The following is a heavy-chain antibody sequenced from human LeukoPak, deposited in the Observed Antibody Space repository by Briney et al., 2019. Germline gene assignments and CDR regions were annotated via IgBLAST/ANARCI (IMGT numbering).Heavy chain of an antibody. CDR3: ARGQSSYDYVWGSYRPRHFDY. CDR2: INHSGST. V-gene: IGHV4-34*01. J-gene: IGHJ4*02. D-gene: IGHD3-16*02. CDR1: GGSFSGYY. Sequence: SETLSLTCAVYGGSFSGYYWSWIRQPPGRGLEWIGEINHSGSTNYNPSLKSRVTISVDTSKNQFSLKLSSVTAADTAVYYCARGQSSYDYVWGSYRPRHFDYWGQGTLVTVSS.